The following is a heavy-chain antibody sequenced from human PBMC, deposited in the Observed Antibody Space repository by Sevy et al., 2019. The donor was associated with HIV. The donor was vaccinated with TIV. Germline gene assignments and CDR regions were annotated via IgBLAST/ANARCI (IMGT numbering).Heavy chain of an antibody. J-gene: IGHJ4*02. CDR3: ARGQWLPVFDF. V-gene: IGHV4-59*01. CDR2: IYHSGST. CDR1: GGYNSYYY. Sequence: SETLSLTCTVSGGYNSYYYWTWIRQPPGKGLEWLGYIYHSGSTSYNPSLKTRVTISQDTSKSQFSLKLNSMTAADTAVYYCARGQWLPVFDFWGQGVLVTVSS. D-gene: IGHD3-22*01.